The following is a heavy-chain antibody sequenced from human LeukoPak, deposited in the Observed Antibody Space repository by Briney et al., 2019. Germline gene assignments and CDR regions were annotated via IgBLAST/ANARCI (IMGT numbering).Heavy chain of an antibody. Sequence: SETLSLTCTVSGGSISRSTYYWGWIRQPPGKGLEWIGEINHSGSTNYNPSLKSRVTISVDTSKNQFSLKLSSVTAADTAVYYCARDSYSSSWYYYYYMDVWGKGTTVTVSS. V-gene: IGHV4-39*07. D-gene: IGHD6-13*01. J-gene: IGHJ6*03. CDR2: INHSGST. CDR1: GGSISRSTYY. CDR3: ARDSYSSSWYYYYYMDV.